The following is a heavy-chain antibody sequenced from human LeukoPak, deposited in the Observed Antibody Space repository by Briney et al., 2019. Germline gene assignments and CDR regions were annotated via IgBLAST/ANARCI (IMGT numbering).Heavy chain of an antibody. D-gene: IGHD6-13*01. J-gene: IGHJ4*02. CDR1: GFTFSSYG. CDR2: ISYDGSNK. CDR3: AKEVRWYFGY. Sequence: GGSLRLSCAASGFTFSSYGMHWVRQAPGKGLEWVAVISYDGSNKYYADSVKGRFTISRDNSKNTLYLQMNSLRAEDTAAYYCAKEVRWYFGYWGQGTLVTVSS. V-gene: IGHV3-30*18.